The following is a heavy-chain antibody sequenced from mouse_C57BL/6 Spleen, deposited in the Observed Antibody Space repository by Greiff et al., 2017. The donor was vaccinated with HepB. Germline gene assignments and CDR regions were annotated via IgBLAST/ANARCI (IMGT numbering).Heavy chain of an antibody. Sequence: QVQLKESGAELVKPGASVKISCKASGYAFSSYWMNWVKQRPGKGLEWIGQIYPGDGDTNYNGKFKGKATLTADKSSSTAYMQLSSLTSEDSAVYFCARGATASYYFDYWGQGTTLTVSS. V-gene: IGHV1-80*01. CDR3: ARGATASYYFDY. D-gene: IGHD1-2*01. CDR1: GYAFSSYW. J-gene: IGHJ2*01. CDR2: IYPGDGDT.